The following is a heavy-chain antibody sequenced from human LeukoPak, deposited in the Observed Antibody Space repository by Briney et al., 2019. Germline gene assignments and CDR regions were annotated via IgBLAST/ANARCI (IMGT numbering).Heavy chain of an antibody. Sequence: SETLSLTCAVYGGSFSGYYWSWIRQPPGKGLEWIGEINHSGSTNYYPSLKSRVTISVDTSKNQSSLKLSSVTAADTAVYYCGVCSWPVSDAFDIWGQGTMVTVSS. J-gene: IGHJ3*02. CDR3: GVCSWPVSDAFDI. V-gene: IGHV4-34*01. CDR2: INHSGST. D-gene: IGHD3-10*02. CDR1: GGSFSGYY.